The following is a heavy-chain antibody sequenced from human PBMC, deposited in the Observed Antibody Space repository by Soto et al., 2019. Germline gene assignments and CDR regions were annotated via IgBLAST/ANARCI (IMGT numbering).Heavy chain of an antibody. CDR1: GFTFSSYG. V-gene: IGHV3-30*18. CDR3: AKGDYVWGSYRYSGGMDV. D-gene: IGHD3-16*02. Sequence: GGSLRLSCAASGFTFSSYGMHWVRQAPGKGLEWVAVISYDGSNKYYADSVKGRFTISRDNSKNTLYLQMNSLRAEDTAVYYCAKGDYVWGSYRYSGGMDVWGQGATVTVSS. J-gene: IGHJ6*02. CDR2: ISYDGSNK.